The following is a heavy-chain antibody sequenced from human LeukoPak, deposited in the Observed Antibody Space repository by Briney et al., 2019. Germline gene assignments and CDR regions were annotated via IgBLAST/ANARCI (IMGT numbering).Heavy chain of an antibody. CDR2: IRSESDSA. CDR1: GFTFSSYA. Sequence: PGGSLRLSCAASGFTFSSYAMSWVRQAPGKGLEWISNIRSESDSATYADSVKGRFTISRDNAKNSLYLQINSLRAEDTAVYYCVRDLNWAFDYWGQGTLVTVSS. V-gene: IGHV3-48*01. D-gene: IGHD3-16*01. J-gene: IGHJ4*02. CDR3: VRDLNWAFDY.